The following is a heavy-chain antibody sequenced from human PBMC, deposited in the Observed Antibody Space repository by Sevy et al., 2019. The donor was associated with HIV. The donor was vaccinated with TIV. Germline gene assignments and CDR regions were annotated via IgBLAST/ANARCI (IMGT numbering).Heavy chain of an antibody. CDR1: GFTFSDYS. Sequence: GGSLRLSCAASGFTFSDYSMHRVRQAPGKGLEWVAFIRYDGTRKDYADSVKGRFTISRDNSKKTLFLQMNSLRAEDTAVYYCARGGDFLLTDWGQGALVTVSS. CDR3: ARGGDFLLTD. CDR2: IRYDGTRK. V-gene: IGHV3-30*02. J-gene: IGHJ4*02. D-gene: IGHD2-21*01.